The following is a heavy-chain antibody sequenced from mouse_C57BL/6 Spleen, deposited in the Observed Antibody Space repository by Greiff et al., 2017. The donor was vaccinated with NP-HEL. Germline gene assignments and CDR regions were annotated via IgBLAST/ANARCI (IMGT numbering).Heavy chain of an antibody. V-gene: IGHV1-80*01. Sequence: QVHVKQSGAELVKPGASVKISCKASGYAFSSYWMNWVKQRPGKGLEWIGQIYPGDGDTNYNGKFKGKATLTADKSSSTAYMQLSSLTSEDSAVYFCARSGSFITTVVATRVYWGQGTTLTVSS. J-gene: IGHJ2*01. D-gene: IGHD1-1*01. CDR3: ARSGSFITTVVATRVY. CDR1: GYAFSSYW. CDR2: IYPGDGDT.